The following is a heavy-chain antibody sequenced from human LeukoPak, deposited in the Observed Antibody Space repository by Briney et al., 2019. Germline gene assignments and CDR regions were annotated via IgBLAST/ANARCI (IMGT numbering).Heavy chain of an antibody. D-gene: IGHD4-23*01. V-gene: IGHV3-74*01. Sequence: GGSLRLSCAASGFTFSAYWMHWVRQAPGKGLVCVSRIKSDGSSTTYADSVKGRFTISRDNAKNTLYLQMNGLRAEDTAVYYCARDRWPGRAFDPWGQGTRVTVSS. CDR2: IKSDGSST. J-gene: IGHJ5*02. CDR3: ARDRWPGRAFDP. CDR1: GFTFSAYW.